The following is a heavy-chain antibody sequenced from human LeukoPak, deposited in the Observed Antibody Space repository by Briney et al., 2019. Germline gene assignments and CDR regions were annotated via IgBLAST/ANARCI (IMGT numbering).Heavy chain of an antibody. CDR3: AKDLRGPYDFWSGHQFDY. CDR2: IYYSGTT. CDR1: GGSISSYY. Sequence: SETLSLTCTVSGGSISSYYWSWIRQPPGKGLEWIGYIYYSGTTNYNPSLKSRVTISVDTSKNQFSLKLSSVTAADTAVYYCAKDLRGPYDFWSGHQFDYWGQGTLVTVSS. D-gene: IGHD3-3*01. V-gene: IGHV4-59*01. J-gene: IGHJ4*02.